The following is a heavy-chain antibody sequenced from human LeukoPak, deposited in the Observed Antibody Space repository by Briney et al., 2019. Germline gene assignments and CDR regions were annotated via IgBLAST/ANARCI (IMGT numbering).Heavy chain of an antibody. CDR1: GYTFTSYG. D-gene: IGHD6-19*01. CDR3: AREDLAVAGTPDY. Sequence: GASVKVSCKASGYTFTSYGISWVRQAPGQGLEWMGIINPSGGSTSYAQKFQGRVTMTRDTSTSTVYMELSSLRSEDTAVYYCAREDLAVAGTPDYWGQGTLVTVSS. J-gene: IGHJ4*02. CDR2: INPSGGST. V-gene: IGHV1-46*01.